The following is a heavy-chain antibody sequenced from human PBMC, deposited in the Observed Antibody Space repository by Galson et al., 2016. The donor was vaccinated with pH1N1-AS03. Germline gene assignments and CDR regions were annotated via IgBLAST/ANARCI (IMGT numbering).Heavy chain of an antibody. V-gene: IGHV1-69*05. Sequence: SVKVSCKASGGTFDNHPINWVRQAPGQGLEWMGGFIPIFGTTNYAPKYQGRVTFTTDDSTTTVYMELSNLRSEDTAVCYCARNSDSLGAFDVWGQGTLLSVSS. CDR2: FIPIFGTT. D-gene: IGHD1-7*01. CDR3: ARNSDSLGAFDV. CDR1: GGTFDNHP. J-gene: IGHJ3*01.